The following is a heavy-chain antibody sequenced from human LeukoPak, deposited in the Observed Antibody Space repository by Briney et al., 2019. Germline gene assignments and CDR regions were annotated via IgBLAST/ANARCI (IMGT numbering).Heavy chain of an antibody. Sequence: GGSLRLSCAASGFTFSTYAMHWVRQAPGKGLEWVAVISYDGSNKYYADSVKGRFTISRYNSKNTLYLQMNSLRAEDAAVYYCARDASPYGSGSGYWGQGTLVTVSS. CDR1: GFTFSTYA. V-gene: IGHV3-30-3*01. D-gene: IGHD3-10*01. CDR3: ARDASPYGSGSGY. CDR2: ISYDGSNK. J-gene: IGHJ4*02.